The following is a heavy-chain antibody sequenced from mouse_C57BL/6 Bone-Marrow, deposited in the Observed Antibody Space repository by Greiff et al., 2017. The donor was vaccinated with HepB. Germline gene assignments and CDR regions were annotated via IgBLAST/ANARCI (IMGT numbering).Heavy chain of an antibody. V-gene: IGHV5-17*01. Sequence: EVKLQESGGGLVKPGGSLKLSCAASGFTFSDYGMHWVRQAPEKGLEWVAYISSGSSTIYYADTVKGRFTISRDNAKNTLFLQMTSLRSEDTAMYYCARQGSTATGAYYFDYWGQGTTLTVSS. J-gene: IGHJ2*01. CDR1: GFTFSDYG. CDR3: ARQGSTATGAYYFDY. D-gene: IGHD2-1*01. CDR2: ISSGSSTI.